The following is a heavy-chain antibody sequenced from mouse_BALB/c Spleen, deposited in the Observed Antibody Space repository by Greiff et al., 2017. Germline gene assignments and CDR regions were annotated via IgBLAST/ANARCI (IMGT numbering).Heavy chain of an antibody. V-gene: IGHV1-7*01. D-gene: IGHD2-4*01. Sequence: VQLQQSGPELAKPGASVKMSCKASGYTFTSYWMHWVKQRPGQGLEWIGYINPSTGYTEYNQKFKDKATLTADKSSSTAYMQLSSLTSEDSAVYYCARGGLRHAMDYWGQGTSVTVSS. J-gene: IGHJ4*01. CDR1: GYTFTSYW. CDR2: INPSTGYT. CDR3: ARGGLRHAMDY.